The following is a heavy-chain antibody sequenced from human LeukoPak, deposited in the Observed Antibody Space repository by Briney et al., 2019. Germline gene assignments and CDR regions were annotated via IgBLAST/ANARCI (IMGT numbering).Heavy chain of an antibody. CDR1: GGSISSNSYY. CDR2: IYYSGST. J-gene: IGHJ4*02. Sequence: SETLSLTCTVSGGSISSNSYYWGWIRQPPGKGLEWIGSIYYSGSTYYNPSLKSRVTISVDTSKNQFSLKLSSVTAADTAVYYCARAPYFSQLFYYWGQGTLVTVSS. V-gene: IGHV4-39*07. CDR3: ARAPYFSQLFYY. D-gene: IGHD2/OR15-2a*01.